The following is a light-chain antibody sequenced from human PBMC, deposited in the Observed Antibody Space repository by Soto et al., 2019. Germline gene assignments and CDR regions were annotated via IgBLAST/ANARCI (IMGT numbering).Light chain of an antibody. CDR2: EAT. J-gene: IGLJ2*01. Sequence: QSALTQPASVSGSPGESITISCTGSSSDVGSYDLVSWYLQHPGKAPKLIIYEATKRPSGVSNRFSGSKSGNTASLTISGLQAEDESDYYCSSYAGSGIHVVFGGGTKLTVL. CDR1: SSDVGSYDL. V-gene: IGLV2-23*01. CDR3: SSYAGSGIHVV.